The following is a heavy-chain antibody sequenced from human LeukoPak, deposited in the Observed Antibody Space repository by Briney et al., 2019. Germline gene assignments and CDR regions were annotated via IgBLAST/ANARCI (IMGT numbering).Heavy chain of an antibody. CDR2: IYYSGST. V-gene: IGHV4-59*08. D-gene: IGHD3-16*01. CDR1: GGSISSSY. Sequence: SETLSLTCTVSGGSISSSYWNWIRQPPGKGLEWIGFIYYSGSTNYNPSLKSRVTISVDTSKNQFSLKLSSVTAADTAVYYCARHYTADYFDYWGQGTLVTVSS. CDR3: ARHYTADYFDY. J-gene: IGHJ4*02.